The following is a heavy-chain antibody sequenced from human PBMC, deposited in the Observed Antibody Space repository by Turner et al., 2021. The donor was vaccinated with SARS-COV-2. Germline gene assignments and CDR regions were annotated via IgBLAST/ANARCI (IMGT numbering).Heavy chain of an antibody. D-gene: IGHD6-19*01. CDR2: INPKSGDT. J-gene: IGHJ4*02. CDR1: GYTFSAYN. Sequence: QVQMVQSGTAVKKPGASVKVSCETSGYTFSAYNIHWVRQAPGQGLEWMAWINPKSGDTEFAQKCQGRVTVTRDMSISTAYMGLNNLRSDDTAVYYCARVGGSGWYGSWGQGTLVTVSS. CDR3: ARVGGSGWYGS. V-gene: IGHV1-2*02.